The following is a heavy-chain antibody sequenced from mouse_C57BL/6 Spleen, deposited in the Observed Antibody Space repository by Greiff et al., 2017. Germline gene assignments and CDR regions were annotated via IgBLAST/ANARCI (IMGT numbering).Heavy chain of an antibody. V-gene: IGHV1-50*01. CDR1: GYTFTSYW. Sequence: VQLQQPGAELVKPGASVKLSCKASGYTFTSYWMQWVKQRPGQGLEWIGEIDPSDSYTNYNEKFKGKATLTVDTSSSTAYMQLSSLTSEDSAVYYCARRDYDGGDWYFDVWGTGTTVTVSS. CDR3: ARRDYDGGDWYFDV. D-gene: IGHD2-4*01. CDR2: IDPSDSYT. J-gene: IGHJ1*03.